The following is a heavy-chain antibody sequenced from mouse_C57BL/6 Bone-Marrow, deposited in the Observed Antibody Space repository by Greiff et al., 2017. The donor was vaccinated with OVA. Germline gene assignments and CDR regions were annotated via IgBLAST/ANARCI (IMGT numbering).Heavy chain of an antibody. Sequence: QVQLQQPGAELVMPGASVKLSCKASGYTFTSYWMHWVKQRPGQGLEWIGEIDPSDSYTNYNQKFTGKSTLTVDKSSSTAYMQLSSLTSEDSAVYYCAREGNYDGPYYYAMDYWGQGTSVTVAS. CDR1: GYTFTSYW. CDR2: IDPSDSYT. CDR3: AREGNYDGPYYYAMDY. V-gene: IGHV1-69*01. J-gene: IGHJ4*01. D-gene: IGHD2-3*01.